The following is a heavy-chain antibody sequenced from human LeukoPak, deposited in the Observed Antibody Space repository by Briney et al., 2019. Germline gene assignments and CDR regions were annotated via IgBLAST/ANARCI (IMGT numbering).Heavy chain of an antibody. J-gene: IGHJ3*02. D-gene: IGHD2-21*02. V-gene: IGHV4-59*08. CDR1: GGSISSYY. CDR3: TRGGDDDAFDI. Sequence: SETLSLTCTVSGGSISSYYWSWIRQPPGKGLEWIGYIYYSGSTNYNPSLKSRVTISVDTSKNQFSLKLSSVTAADTAVYNCTRGGDDDAFDIWGQGTMVTVSS. CDR2: IYYSGST.